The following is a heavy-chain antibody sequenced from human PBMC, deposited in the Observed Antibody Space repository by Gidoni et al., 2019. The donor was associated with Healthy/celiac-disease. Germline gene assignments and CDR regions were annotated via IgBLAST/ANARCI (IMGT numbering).Heavy chain of an antibody. J-gene: IGHJ5*02. CDR3: ARWFGELLGFDP. CDR1: GYTFTGYY. D-gene: IGHD3-10*01. Sequence: QVQLVQSGAQVKTPGALVKVYCTAAGYTFTGYYMHWVRQAPGQGLEWMGWINPNSGGTNYAQKFQGRVTMTRDTSISTAYMELSRLRSDDTAVYYCARWFGELLGFDPWGQGTLVTVSS. CDR2: INPNSGGT. V-gene: IGHV1-2*02.